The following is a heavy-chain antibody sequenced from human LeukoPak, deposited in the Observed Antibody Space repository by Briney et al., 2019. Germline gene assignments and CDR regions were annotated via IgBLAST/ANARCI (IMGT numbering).Heavy chain of an antibody. CDR1: GGSISSSSYY. J-gene: IGHJ4*02. CDR2: IYYSGST. V-gene: IGHV4-39*01. D-gene: IGHD3-22*01. Sequence: PSETLSLTCTVSGGSISSSSYYWGWIRQPPGKGLEWIGSIYYSGSTYYNPSLKSRVTISVDTSKNQFSLKLSSVTAADTAVYYCARSHPDYYDSSGYLFDYRGQGTLVTVSS. CDR3: ARSHPDYYDSSGYLFDY.